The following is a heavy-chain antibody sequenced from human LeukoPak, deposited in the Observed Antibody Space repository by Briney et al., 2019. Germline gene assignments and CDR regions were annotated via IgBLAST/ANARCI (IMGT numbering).Heavy chain of an antibody. V-gene: IGHV3-64D*06. CDR3: VKDQGYSSSWSYGMDV. D-gene: IGHD6-13*01. Sequence: GGSLRLTCPASGFTFSSYAMHWVRQAPGKGLEYVSGISSNGGSTYYADSVKGRFTISRDNSKNTLYLQMSSLRAEDTAVYYCVKDQGYSSSWSYGMDVWGKGTTVIVSS. CDR2: ISSNGGST. J-gene: IGHJ6*04. CDR1: GFTFSSYA.